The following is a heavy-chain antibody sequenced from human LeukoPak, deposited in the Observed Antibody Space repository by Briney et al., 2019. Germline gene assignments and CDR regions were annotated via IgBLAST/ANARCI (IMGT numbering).Heavy chain of an antibody. J-gene: IGHJ5*02. CDR1: GYTFTSYG. Sequence: ASVKVSCKASGYTFTSYGISWVRQAPGQGLEWMGWISAYNGNTNYAQKLQGRVTMTTDTSTSTAFMELRSLRSDDTAVYYCATRPYSSSWYSRWFDPWGQGTLVTVSS. CDR2: ISAYNGNT. CDR3: ATRPYSSSWYSRWFDP. D-gene: IGHD6-13*01. V-gene: IGHV1-18*01.